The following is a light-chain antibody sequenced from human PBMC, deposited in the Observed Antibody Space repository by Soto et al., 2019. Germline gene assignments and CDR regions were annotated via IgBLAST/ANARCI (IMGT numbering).Light chain of an antibody. J-gene: IGKJ3*01. Sequence: EIVLTQSSGTLSLSAGERATLSCRASQTISSNYLAWYQQKPGQAPRLLIFGASYRATGIPDRFSGSGSGTDFTLTISRLEPEDFAVYYCQQYGRSPPEFTFGPGTKVDIK. CDR2: GAS. CDR1: QTISSNY. CDR3: QQYGRSPPEFT. V-gene: IGKV3-20*01.